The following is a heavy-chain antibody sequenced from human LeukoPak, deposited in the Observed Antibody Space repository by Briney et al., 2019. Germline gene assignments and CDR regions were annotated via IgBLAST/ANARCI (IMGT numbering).Heavy chain of an antibody. CDR1: GYTFTSYD. CDR3: ARGVGELGPGYNWFDP. Sequence: GASVTVSFTASGYTFTSYDINWVRQATGQGLEWMGWMNPNSGNTGYAQKFQGRVTMTRNTSISTAYMELSSLRSEDTAVYYCARGVGELGPGYNWFDPWGQGTLVTVSS. CDR2: MNPNSGNT. V-gene: IGHV1-8*01. J-gene: IGHJ5*02. D-gene: IGHD3-10*01.